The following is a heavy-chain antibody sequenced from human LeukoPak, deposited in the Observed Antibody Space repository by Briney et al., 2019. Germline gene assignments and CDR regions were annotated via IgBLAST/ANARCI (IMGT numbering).Heavy chain of an antibody. CDR3: AGRGVEYCSSTSCQDV. V-gene: IGHV3-48*01. CDR1: GFTLSNYN. CDR2: ISYSSSII. J-gene: IGHJ6*04. Sequence: PGRSLRLSCAASGFTLSNYNMNWVRQAPGKGLEWVSYISYSSSIIYYADSVKGRFTISRDNAKNSLYLQMNSLRAEDTAVYYCAGRGVEYCSSTSCQDVWGKGTTVTVSS. D-gene: IGHD2-2*01.